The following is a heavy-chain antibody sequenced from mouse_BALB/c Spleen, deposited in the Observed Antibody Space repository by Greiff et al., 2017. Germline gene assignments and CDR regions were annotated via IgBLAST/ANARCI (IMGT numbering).Heavy chain of an antibody. J-gene: IGHJ3*01. Sequence: EVKLEESGPGLVKPSQSLSLTCTVTGYSITSDYAWNWIRQFPGNKLEWMGYISYSGSTSYNPSLKSRISITRDTSKNQFFLQLNSVTTEDTATYYCARESHWGQGTLVTVSA. V-gene: IGHV3-2*02. CDR2: ISYSGST. CDR1: GYSITSDYA. CDR3: ARESH.